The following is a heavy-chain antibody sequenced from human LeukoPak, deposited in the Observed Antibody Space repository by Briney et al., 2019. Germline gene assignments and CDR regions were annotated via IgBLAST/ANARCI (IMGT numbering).Heavy chain of an antibody. Sequence: SQTLSLTCAVSGGSISSGGYSWSWVRQPPGEGLEWVGYIYHSGSTYYNPSLQSRVTISLDRSKNQFSLKLSSMTAADSAVYYCASGNTGYDRDSFDIWGQGTMVTVSS. D-gene: IGHD5-12*01. CDR2: IYHSGST. V-gene: IGHV4-30-2*01. CDR3: ASGNTGYDRDSFDI. J-gene: IGHJ3*02. CDR1: GGSISSGGYS.